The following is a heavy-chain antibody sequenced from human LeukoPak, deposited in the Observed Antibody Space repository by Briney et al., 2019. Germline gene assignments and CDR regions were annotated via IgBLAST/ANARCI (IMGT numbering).Heavy chain of an antibody. Sequence: PSETPSLTCTVSGGSISSYYWSWIRQPPGKGLEWIGYIYYSGSTNYNPSLKSRVTISVDTSKNQFSLKLSSVTAADTAVYYCASFSAYGDYGTWGQGTLVTVSS. V-gene: IGHV4-59*08. D-gene: IGHD4-17*01. CDR1: GGSISSYY. CDR3: ASFSAYGDYGT. J-gene: IGHJ5*02. CDR2: IYYSGST.